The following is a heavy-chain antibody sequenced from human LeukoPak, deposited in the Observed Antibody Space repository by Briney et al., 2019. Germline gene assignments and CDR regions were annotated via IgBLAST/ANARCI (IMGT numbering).Heavy chain of an antibody. V-gene: IGHV1-2*02. CDR1: GYTITDYY. CDR2: INPNSGGT. CDR3: AKDRGGSSPYYYYYYMDV. J-gene: IGHJ6*03. Sequence: ASVKVSCKASGYTITDYYIHWVRQAPGQGLEWMGWINPNSGGTNYAQKFQGRVTMTRDTSISTAYMELNSLRSDDTAVYYCAKDRGGSSPYYYYYYMDVWGKGTTVTISS. D-gene: IGHD1-26*01.